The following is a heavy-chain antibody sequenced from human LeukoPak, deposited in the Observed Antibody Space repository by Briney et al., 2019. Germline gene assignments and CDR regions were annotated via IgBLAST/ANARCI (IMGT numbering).Heavy chain of an antibody. V-gene: IGHV3-30*02. CDR2: IWYDGSNK. CDR1: GFTFSSYD. D-gene: IGHD7-27*01. Sequence: GGSLRLSCAACGFTFSSYDMHWVRQAPGKGLDWVAFIWYDGSNKYHTDSVKGRFTISRDNSKNTLYLQMNSLRVEDTAVYYCARGDWGMYYFDYWGQGTLVTVSS. CDR3: ARGDWGMYYFDY. J-gene: IGHJ4*02.